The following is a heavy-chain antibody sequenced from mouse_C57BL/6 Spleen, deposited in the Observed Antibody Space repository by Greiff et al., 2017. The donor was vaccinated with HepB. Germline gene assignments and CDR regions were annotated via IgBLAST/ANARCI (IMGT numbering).Heavy chain of an antibody. D-gene: IGHD1-1*01. CDR2: ISSGGSYT. Sequence: EVKLVESGGDLVKPGGSLKLSCAASGFTFSSYGMSWVRQTPDKRLEWVATISSGGSYTNYPDSVKGRFTISRDNAKNTLYLQMSSLKSEETAMYYCERRYCGSSHAYWYFAVWGTVTTVTVSS. V-gene: IGHV5-6*02. CDR3: ERRYCGSSHAYWYFAV. J-gene: IGHJ1*03. CDR1: GFTFSSYG.